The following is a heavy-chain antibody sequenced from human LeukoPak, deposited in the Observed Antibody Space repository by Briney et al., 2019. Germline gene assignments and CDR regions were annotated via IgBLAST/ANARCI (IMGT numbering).Heavy chain of an antibody. V-gene: IGHV3-30*02. J-gene: IGHJ3*02. CDR1: GFTVSSNY. Sequence: PGGSLRLSCAASGFTVSSNYMSWVRQAPGKGLEWVAFIRYDGTNKYYTDSVKGRFTISRDNSKNTVYLQMNSLRSEDTAVYYCAKGTDFYDSSGYSAFDIWGQGTMVTVSS. D-gene: IGHD3-22*01. CDR3: AKGTDFYDSSGYSAFDI. CDR2: IRYDGTNK.